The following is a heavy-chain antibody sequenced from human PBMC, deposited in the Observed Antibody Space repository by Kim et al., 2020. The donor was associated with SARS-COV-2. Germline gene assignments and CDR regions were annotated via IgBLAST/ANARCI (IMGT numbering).Heavy chain of an antibody. CDR1: GGSISSYY. CDR3: AREDSYCSGGSCYDAFDI. J-gene: IGHJ3*02. CDR2: IYYSGST. V-gene: IGHV4-59*01. Sequence: SETLSLTCTVSGGSISSYYWSWIRQPPGKGLEWIGYIYYSGSTNYNPSLKSRVTISVDTSKNQFSLKLSSVTAADTAVYYCAREDSYCSGGSCYDAFDIWGQGTMVTVSS. D-gene: IGHD2-15*01.